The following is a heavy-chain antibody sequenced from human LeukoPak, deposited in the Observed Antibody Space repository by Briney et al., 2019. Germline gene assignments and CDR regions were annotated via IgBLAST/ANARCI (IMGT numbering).Heavy chain of an antibody. Sequence: SETLSLTCTVSGGSISSYYWSWIRQPAGKGLEWIGRIYTSGSTNYNPSLKSRVTISVDTSKNQFSLRLSSVTAADTAVYYCARDLDSSWSGSYFAFDVWGQGTMVTVSS. CDR1: GGSISSYY. CDR2: IYTSGST. CDR3: ARDLDSSWSGSYFAFDV. D-gene: IGHD3-3*01. J-gene: IGHJ3*01. V-gene: IGHV4-4*07.